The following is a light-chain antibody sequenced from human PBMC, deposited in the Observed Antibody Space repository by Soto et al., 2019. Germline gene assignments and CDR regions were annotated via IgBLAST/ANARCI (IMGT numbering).Light chain of an antibody. CDR2: GAS. CDR3: QKYNNWPRK. V-gene: IGKV3-15*01. Sequence: EIVFTQFPITLSLSPGEIATLSCSASQSVSNNYLASYQQKPGQAPRLLIYGASTRATGIPARFSGSGSGTAFTLTINSLQSEDFAVYYCQKYNNWPRKFGQGTKVDIK. CDR1: QSVSNN. J-gene: IGKJ1*01.